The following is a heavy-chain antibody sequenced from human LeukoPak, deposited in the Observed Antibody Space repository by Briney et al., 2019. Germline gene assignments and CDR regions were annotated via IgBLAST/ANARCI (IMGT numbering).Heavy chain of an antibody. Sequence: SETLSLTCTVSGVSVSSSGYYWGWIRQPPGKGLEWIGYIYYSGSTNYNPSLKSRVTISVDTSKNQFSLNLSSVTAADTAVYYCARGGGYSGYDFGYWGQGTLVTVSS. CDR3: ARGGGYSGYDFGY. D-gene: IGHD5-12*01. CDR1: GVSVSSSGYY. J-gene: IGHJ4*02. CDR2: IYYSGST. V-gene: IGHV4-61*08.